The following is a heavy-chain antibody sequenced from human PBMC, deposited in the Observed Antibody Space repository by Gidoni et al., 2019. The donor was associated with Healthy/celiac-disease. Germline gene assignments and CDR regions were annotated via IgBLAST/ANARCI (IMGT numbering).Heavy chain of an antibody. CDR1: GFTFSSDG. Sequence: QVQLVESGGGVVQPGRSLRPSCAASGFTFSSDGMHWVRQAPGKGLECVAVIWYDGSNKYYADSVKGRFTISRDNSKNTLYLQMNSLRAEDTAVYYCARGGTMVRGVIRYWGQGTLVTVSS. J-gene: IGHJ4*02. CDR3: ARGGTMVRGVIRY. D-gene: IGHD3-10*01. CDR2: IWYDGSNK. V-gene: IGHV3-33*01.